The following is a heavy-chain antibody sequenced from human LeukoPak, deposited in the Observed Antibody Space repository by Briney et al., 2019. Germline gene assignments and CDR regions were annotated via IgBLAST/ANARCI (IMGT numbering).Heavy chain of an antibody. V-gene: IGHV3-30*03. J-gene: IGHJ4*02. Sequence: GGSLRLSCAASGFTFSSYGMHWVRQAPGKGLEWVAVISYDGSNKYYADSVKGRFTISRDNSKNTLYLQMNSLRAEDTAVYYCARDQVTYSSGTPVDYWGQGTLVTVSS. D-gene: IGHD3-22*01. CDR3: ARDQVTYSSGTPVDY. CDR2: ISYDGSNK. CDR1: GFTFSSYG.